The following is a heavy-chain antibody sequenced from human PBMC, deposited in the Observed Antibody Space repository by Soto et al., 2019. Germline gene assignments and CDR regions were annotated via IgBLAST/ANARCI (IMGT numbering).Heavy chain of an antibody. CDR3: ASKSAFRGPRTSSGVKALVFYGMDV. V-gene: IGHV1-69*13. CDR2: IIPIFGTA. J-gene: IGHJ6*02. CDR1: GGTFSSYA. D-gene: IGHD2-8*01. Sequence: ASVKVSCKASGGTFSSYAISWVRQAPGQGLEWMGGIIPIFGTANYAQKFQGRVTITADESTSTAYMVLSSLRSEDTAVYYCASKSAFRGPRTSSGVKALVFYGMDVWGQGTTVTVSS.